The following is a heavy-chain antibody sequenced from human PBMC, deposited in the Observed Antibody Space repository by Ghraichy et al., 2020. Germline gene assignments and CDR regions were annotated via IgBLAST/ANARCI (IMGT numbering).Heavy chain of an antibody. CDR3: AKDSGYYYDSSGLRFDY. CDR1: GFTFSSYG. CDR2: IRYDGSNK. Sequence: LSLTCAASGFTFSSYGMHWVRQAPGKGLEWVAFIRYDGSNKYYADSVKGRFTISRDNSKNTLYLQMNSLRAEDTAVYYCAKDSGYYYDSSGLRFDYWGPGTLVTVSS. J-gene: IGHJ4*02. D-gene: IGHD3-22*01. V-gene: IGHV3-30*02.